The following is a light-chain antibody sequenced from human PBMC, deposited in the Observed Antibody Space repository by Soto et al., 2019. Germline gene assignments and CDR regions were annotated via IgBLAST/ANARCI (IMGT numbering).Light chain of an antibody. J-gene: IGKJ1*01. Sequence: DIQITKCPSSLSASVGDRVTITCRASQSISSYLNWYQQKPGKAPKLLIYAASSLQSGVPSRFSGSGSGTDFTLTISSLQPEDFATYYCQQSYSAWTFGQGTKVDIK. V-gene: IGKV1-39*01. CDR3: QQSYSAWT. CDR2: AAS. CDR1: QSISSY.